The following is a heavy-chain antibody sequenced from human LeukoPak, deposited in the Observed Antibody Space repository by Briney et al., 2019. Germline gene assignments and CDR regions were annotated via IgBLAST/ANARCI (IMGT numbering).Heavy chain of an antibody. CDR3: TREYSSNRYFDY. CDR1: GLTFSDYW. CDR2: INSDGSST. Sequence: GGSLRLSCAVSGLTFSDYWMHWVRQAPGKGLVWVSRINSDGSSTSYADSVKGRFTISRDNAKNTVYLQMHSLRAEDTAVYYCTREYSSNRYFDYWGQGTLVTVSS. J-gene: IGHJ4*02. D-gene: IGHD6-13*01. V-gene: IGHV3-74*01.